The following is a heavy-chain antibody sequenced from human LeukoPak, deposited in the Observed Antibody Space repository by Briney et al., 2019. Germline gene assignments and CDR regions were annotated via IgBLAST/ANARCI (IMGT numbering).Heavy chain of an antibody. CDR3: ARHPLDSAWANLDY. D-gene: IGHD1-26*01. CDR1: GGSISGSY. J-gene: IGHJ4*02. CDR2: ISYSGST. V-gene: IGHV4-59*08. Sequence: PSETLSLTCTVSGGSISGSYWSWIRQPPGKGLEWIGYISYSGSTNHNPSLKSRVTISVDTSKNQFSLKLSSVTAADTAVYFCARHPLDSAWANLDYWGQGTLVTVSS.